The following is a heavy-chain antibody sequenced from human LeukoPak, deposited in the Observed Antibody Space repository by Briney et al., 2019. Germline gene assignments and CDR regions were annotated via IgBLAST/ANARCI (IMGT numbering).Heavy chain of an antibody. Sequence: ASVKVSCKASGYTFISYVIHWVRQAPGQRLEWMGWINAGNGNTKYSQKFQGRVTITRDTSATTAYMDLRSLRSEDTAVYFCVRHERDFDYWGQGTLVTVSS. CDR1: GYTFISYV. CDR2: INAGNGNT. V-gene: IGHV1-3*01. D-gene: IGHD1-1*01. J-gene: IGHJ4*02. CDR3: VRHERDFDY.